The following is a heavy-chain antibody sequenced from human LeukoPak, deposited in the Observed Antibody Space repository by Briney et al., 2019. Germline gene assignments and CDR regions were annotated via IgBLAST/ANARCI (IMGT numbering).Heavy chain of an antibody. CDR2: IIPIFGTA. D-gene: IGHD1-26*01. CDR3: ATDGIPGATTTLDY. Sequence: ASVKVSCKASGGTFSSYAISWVRQAPGQGLEWMGGIIPIFGTANYAQKFQGRVTMTRDTSTSTAYMELSSLRSEDTAVYYCATDGIPGATTTLDYWGQGTLVTVSS. CDR1: GGTFSSYA. J-gene: IGHJ4*02. V-gene: IGHV1-69*05.